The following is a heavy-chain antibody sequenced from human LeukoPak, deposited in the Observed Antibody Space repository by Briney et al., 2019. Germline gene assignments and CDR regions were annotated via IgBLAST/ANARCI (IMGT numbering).Heavy chain of an antibody. CDR2: IYHSGST. Sequence: PSETLSLTCTVSGGSISSYSWSWIRQPPGKGLEWIGYIYHSGSTYYNPSLKSRVTISVDRSKNQFSLKLSSVTAADTAVYYCARERHYTMDVWGQGTTVTVSS. J-gene: IGHJ6*02. V-gene: IGHV4-30-2*01. CDR3: ARERHYTMDV. D-gene: IGHD3-10*01. CDR1: GGSISSYS.